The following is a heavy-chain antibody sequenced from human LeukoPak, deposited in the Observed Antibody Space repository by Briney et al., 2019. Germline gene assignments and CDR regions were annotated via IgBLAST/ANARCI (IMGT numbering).Heavy chain of an antibody. CDR3: ARVGSGSYYFEAYDY. CDR2: ISGSGGST. J-gene: IGHJ4*02. CDR1: GFTFSSYA. V-gene: IGHV3-23*01. Sequence: GGSLRLSCAASGFTFSSYAMSWVRQAPGKGLEWVSAISGSGGSTYYADSVKGRFTISRDNSKNTLYLQMNSLRAEDTAVYYCARVGSGSYYFEAYDYWGQGTLVTVSS. D-gene: IGHD1-26*01.